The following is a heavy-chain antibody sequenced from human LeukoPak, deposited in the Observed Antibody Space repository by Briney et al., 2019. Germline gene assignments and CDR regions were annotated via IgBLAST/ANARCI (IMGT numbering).Heavy chain of an antibody. CDR2: INHSGST. CDR3: ARGKRAPRSYYDY. J-gene: IGHJ4*02. Sequence: SETLSLTCAVYGGSFSGYYWSWIRQPPGKGLEWIGEINHSGSTNYNPSLKSRVTISVDTSKNQFSLKLSSVTAADTAAYYCARGKRAPRSYYDYWGQGTLVTVSS. V-gene: IGHV4-34*01. CDR1: GGSFSGYY.